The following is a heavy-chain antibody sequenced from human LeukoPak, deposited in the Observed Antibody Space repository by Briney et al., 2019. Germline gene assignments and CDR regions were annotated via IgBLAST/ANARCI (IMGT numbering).Heavy chain of an antibody. CDR3: ARDKNPTVFDY. J-gene: IGHJ4*01. CDR1: GYTFTGYY. Sequence: ASVKVSCKASGYTFTGYYMHWVRQAPGQGLEWMGWMKPESGKTGTAQRFQGRVTLTGDTSTSTAYMEVTRLTSDDTAIYYCARDKNPTVFDYWGQGTLVTVSS. CDR2: MKPESGKT. V-gene: IGHV1-2*02.